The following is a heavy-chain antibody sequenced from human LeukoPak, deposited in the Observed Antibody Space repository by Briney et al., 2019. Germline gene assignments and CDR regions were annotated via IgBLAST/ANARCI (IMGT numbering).Heavy chain of an antibody. D-gene: IGHD6-13*01. CDR1: GFTFSDYY. CDR2: ISSSGSML. Sequence: GGSLRLSCAVSGFTFSDYYMSWVRQAPGKGLEWASYISSSGSMLHYADSVEGRFTISRDNAKNSLYLQMSSLRVEDTAVYYCTRRPYSSSWYYFDYWGQGTLVTVSS. V-gene: IGHV3-11*04. CDR3: TRRPYSSSWYYFDY. J-gene: IGHJ4*02.